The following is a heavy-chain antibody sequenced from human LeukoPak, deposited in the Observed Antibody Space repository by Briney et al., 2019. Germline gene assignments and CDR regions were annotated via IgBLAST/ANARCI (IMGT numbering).Heavy chain of an antibody. D-gene: IGHD4-17*01. J-gene: IGHJ4*02. V-gene: IGHV3-30*04. CDR3: AKERDGDYVRYTHY. Sequence: PGGSLRLSCAASGCTFSTFAMHWVRQAPGKGLEWVALISYDGSNKYYADSVKGRFTLSRDNSKDTLFLQMNSLRAEDTAVYHCAKERDGDYVRYTHYWGQGTLVTVSS. CDR1: GCTFSTFA. CDR2: ISYDGSNK.